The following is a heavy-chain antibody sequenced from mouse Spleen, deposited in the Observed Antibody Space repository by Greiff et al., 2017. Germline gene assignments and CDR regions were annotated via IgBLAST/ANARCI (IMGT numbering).Heavy chain of an antibody. J-gene: IGHJ3*01. CDR3: ASYRYDGFAY. D-gene: IGHD2-14*01. CDR2: ISYDGSN. V-gene: IGHV3-6*01. Sequence: EVQLQQSGPGLVKPSQSLSLTCSVTGYSITSGYYWNWIRQFPGNKLEWMGYISYDGSNNYNPSLKNRISITRDTSKNQFFLKLNSVTTEDTATYYCASYRYDGFAYWGQGTLVTVSA. CDR1: GYSITSGYY.